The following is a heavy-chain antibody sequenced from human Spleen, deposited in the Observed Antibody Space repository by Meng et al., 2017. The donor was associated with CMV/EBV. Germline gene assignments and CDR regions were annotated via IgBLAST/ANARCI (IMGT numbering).Heavy chain of an antibody. V-gene: IGHV3-30*19. Sequence: YDLHWVRQGPGEGLEWVSVMDHNGKKKFNADSEKERFIISRDNSKEALYLQINSLRADDTAVYFCSRGYSGGYFYDSSGFYSGNFDYWGQGTLVTVSS. J-gene: IGHJ4*02. D-gene: IGHD3-22*01. CDR2: MDHNGKKK. CDR1: YD. CDR3: SRGYSGGYFYDSSGFYSGNFDY.